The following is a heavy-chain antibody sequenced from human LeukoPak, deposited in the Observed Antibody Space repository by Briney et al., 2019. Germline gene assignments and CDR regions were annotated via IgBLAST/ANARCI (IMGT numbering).Heavy chain of an antibody. CDR1: GFTFSSYG. CDR3: AKDLSMVGATSYDY. CDR2: ISYDGSNK. D-gene: IGHD1-26*01. Sequence: PGRSLRLSCAASGFTFSSYGMHWVRQAPGKGLEWVAAISYDGSNKYYADSLKGRFTISRDNSKNTLYLQMNSLRAEDTAVYYCAKDLSMVGATSYDYWGQGTLVTVSS. J-gene: IGHJ4*02. V-gene: IGHV3-30*18.